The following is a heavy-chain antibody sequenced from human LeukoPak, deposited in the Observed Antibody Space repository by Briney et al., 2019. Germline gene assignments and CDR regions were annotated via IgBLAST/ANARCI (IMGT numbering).Heavy chain of an antibody. Sequence: PSETLSLTCAVYGGSFSGYYWSWIRQPPGRGLEWIGEINHSGSTNYNPSLKSRVTISVDTSKNQFSLKLSSVTAADTAVYYCARFTIFGVVNTYYYYMDVWGKGTTVTVSS. D-gene: IGHD3-3*01. J-gene: IGHJ6*03. V-gene: IGHV4-34*01. CDR2: INHSGST. CDR1: GGSFSGYY. CDR3: ARFTIFGVVNTYYYYMDV.